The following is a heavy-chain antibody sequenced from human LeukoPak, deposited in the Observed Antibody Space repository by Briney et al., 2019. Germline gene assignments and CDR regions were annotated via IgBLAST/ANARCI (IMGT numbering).Heavy chain of an antibody. J-gene: IGHJ4*02. Sequence: ASVKVSCKASGYTFTGYYMHRVRQAPGQGLEWMGWINPNSGGTNYAQKFQGRVTMTRDTSISTAYMELSRLRSDDAAVNYCARDQWSSEDYWGQGTLVTVSS. CDR1: GYTFTGYY. V-gene: IGHV1-2*02. D-gene: IGHD2-8*01. CDR3: ARDQWSSEDY. CDR2: INPNSGGT.